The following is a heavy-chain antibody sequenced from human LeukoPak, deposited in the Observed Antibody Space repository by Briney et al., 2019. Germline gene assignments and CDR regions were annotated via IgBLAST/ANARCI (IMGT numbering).Heavy chain of an antibody. J-gene: IGHJ4*02. D-gene: IGHD1-14*01. CDR2: IYYSGST. CDR1: GGSISSSSYY. V-gene: IGHV4-39*07. Sequence: PSETLSLTCTVSGGSISSSSYYWGWIRQPPGKGLEWIGSIYYSGSTYYNPSLKSRVTMSVATSKNQFSLKLTSVTAADTAVYYCARAPEYGLYYFDYWGQGTLVTVSS. CDR3: ARAPEYGLYYFDY.